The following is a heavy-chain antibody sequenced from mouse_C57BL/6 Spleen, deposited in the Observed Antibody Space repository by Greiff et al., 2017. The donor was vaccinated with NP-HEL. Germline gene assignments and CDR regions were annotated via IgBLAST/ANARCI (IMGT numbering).Heavy chain of an antibody. D-gene: IGHD2-2*01. CDR2: ISDGGSYT. V-gene: IGHV5-4*01. CDR1: GFTFSSYA. J-gene: IGHJ3*01. CDR3: ARDGYFAY. Sequence: EVKVEESGGGLVKPGGSLKLSCAASGFTFSSYAMSWVRQTPEKRLEWVATISDGGSYTYYPDNVKGRFTISRDNAKNNLYLQMSHLKSEDTAMYYCARDGYFAYWGQGTLVTVSA.